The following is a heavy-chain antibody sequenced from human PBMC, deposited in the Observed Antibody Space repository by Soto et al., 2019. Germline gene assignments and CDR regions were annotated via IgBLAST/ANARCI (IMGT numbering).Heavy chain of an antibody. V-gene: IGHV3-7*01. CDR1: VLTVSAYW. Sequence: TGGALRVSCASSVLTVSAYWMIWVGQAPGKGLEWVANINQDGSEIYYVDSVKGRFTISRDNAMKSLYLQMNSLRADDTAVYYCAPKPHPDFWSAYPWGQGTMVTVSS. D-gene: IGHD3-3*01. J-gene: IGHJ5*02. CDR2: INQDGSEI. CDR3: APKPHPDFWSAYP.